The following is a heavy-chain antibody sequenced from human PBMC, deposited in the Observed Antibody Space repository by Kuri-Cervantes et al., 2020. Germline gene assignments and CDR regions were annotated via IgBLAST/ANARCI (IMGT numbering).Heavy chain of an antibody. CDR2: IYPGDSDT. V-gene: IGHV5-51*01. CDR1: GYSFTSYW. J-gene: IGHJ6*03. D-gene: IGHD3-10*01. CDR3: ARRNTVVRGVITYMDV. Sequence: GESLKISCKGSGYSFTSYWIGWVRQMPGKGLEWMGIIYPGDSDTRYSPSFQGQVTISADKSSSTAYLQWRSLKASDTAMYYCARRNTVVRGVITYMDVWGKGTTVTVSS.